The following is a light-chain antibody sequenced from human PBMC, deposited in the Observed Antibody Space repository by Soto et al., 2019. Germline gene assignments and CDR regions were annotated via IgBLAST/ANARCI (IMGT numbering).Light chain of an antibody. J-gene: IGKJ1*01. Sequence: DIQMTQSPSSLSASVGDRVTITCRASQSISSYLNWYQQKPGKAPKLLIYAASSLQSGVPSRFSGSGSGTDFTLTISSLQPEDFATYYCQQSYSTPFFGQGTKVDI. CDR3: QQSYSTPF. V-gene: IGKV1-39*01. CDR1: QSISSY. CDR2: AAS.